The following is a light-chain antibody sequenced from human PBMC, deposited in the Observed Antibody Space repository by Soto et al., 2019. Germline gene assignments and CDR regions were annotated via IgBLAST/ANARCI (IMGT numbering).Light chain of an antibody. Sequence: EKVMTQSPATLSVSPGERATLSCRASQSVNSNLAWYQQKPGQAPRLLIYGASTRATGIPARFSGSASGTEFTLTISSLQSEDFAVYYCQQYNDWPLTFVGGTKVEIK. V-gene: IGKV3-15*01. CDR1: QSVNSN. CDR3: QQYNDWPLT. J-gene: IGKJ4*01. CDR2: GAS.